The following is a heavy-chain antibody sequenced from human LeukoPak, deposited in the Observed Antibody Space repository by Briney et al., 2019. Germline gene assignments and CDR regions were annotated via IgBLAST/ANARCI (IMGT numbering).Heavy chain of an antibody. D-gene: IGHD2-15*01. CDR2: IYHSGST. CDR1: GGSISSSNW. Sequence: SETLSLTCAVSGGSISSSNWWSWVRQPPGKGLEWIGEIYHSGSTNYNPPLKSRVTISVDKSKNQFSLKLSSVTAADTAVYYCARSRGYCSGGSCYQDYWGQGTLVTVSS. J-gene: IGHJ4*02. V-gene: IGHV4-4*02. CDR3: ARSRGYCSGGSCYQDY.